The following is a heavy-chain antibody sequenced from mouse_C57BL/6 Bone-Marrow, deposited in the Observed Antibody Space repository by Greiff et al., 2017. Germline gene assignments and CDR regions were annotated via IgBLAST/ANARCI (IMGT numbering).Heavy chain of an antibody. V-gene: IGHV1-80*01. CDR3: AREVYGSSSAWFAY. Sequence: VKLQESGAELVKPGASVKISCKASGYAFSSYWMNWVKQRPGKGLEWIGQIYPGDGDTNYNGKFKGKATLTADKSSSTAYMQLSSLTSEDSAVYFCAREVYGSSSAWFAYWGQGTLVTVSA. D-gene: IGHD1-1*01. CDR2: IYPGDGDT. J-gene: IGHJ3*01. CDR1: GYAFSSYW.